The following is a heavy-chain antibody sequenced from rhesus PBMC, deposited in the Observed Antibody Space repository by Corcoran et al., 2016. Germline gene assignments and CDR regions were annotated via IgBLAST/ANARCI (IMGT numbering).Heavy chain of an antibody. Sequence: QVQLQESGPGLVKPSETLSLTCAVSGGSISGYYWNWIRQPPGKGLEWFGKIGGSSESPNYNPSLKSRITISTDTSKNLFSRKLSSVTAADTAVYYCVRIGGSGWGGSEFWGQGALVTVSP. V-gene: IGHV4-165*02. CDR3: VRIGGSGWGGSEF. J-gene: IGHJ1*01. D-gene: IGHD6-31*01. CDR2: IGGSSESP. CDR1: GGSISGYY.